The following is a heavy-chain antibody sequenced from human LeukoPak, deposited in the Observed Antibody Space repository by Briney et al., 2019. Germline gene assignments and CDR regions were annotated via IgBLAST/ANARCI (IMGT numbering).Heavy chain of an antibody. CDR1: GCTFDDYA. Sequence: PGGSLRLSCAASGCTFDDYAMHWVRQAPGKGLEWVSGISWNSGSIGYADSVKGRFTISRDNAKNSLYLQMNSLRAEDTALYYCAKDSLWELSFDYWGQGTLVTVSS. J-gene: IGHJ4*02. D-gene: IGHD1-26*01. CDR2: ISWNSGSI. V-gene: IGHV3-9*01. CDR3: AKDSLWELSFDY.